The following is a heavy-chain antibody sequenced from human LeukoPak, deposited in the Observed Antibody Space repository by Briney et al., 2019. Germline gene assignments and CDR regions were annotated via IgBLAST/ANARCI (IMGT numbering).Heavy chain of an antibody. Sequence: SETLSLTCAVSGYSISSGDYWGWIRQPPGKGLDWIGSIYHSGSTYYNPSLKSRVTVSVDTSKNQFSLKLNSVTAADTAVYYCARRNTHYGPFGYWGQGALVTVSS. V-gene: IGHV4-38-2*01. D-gene: IGHD4-17*01. CDR1: GYSISSGDY. J-gene: IGHJ4*02. CDR3: ARRNTHYGPFGY. CDR2: IYHSGST.